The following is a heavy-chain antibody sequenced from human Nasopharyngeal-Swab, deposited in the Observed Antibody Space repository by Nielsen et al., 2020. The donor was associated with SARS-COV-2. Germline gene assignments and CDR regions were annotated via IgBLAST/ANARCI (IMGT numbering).Heavy chain of an antibody. Sequence: WISQSPGKGLEWIGYIYYSGSTYYNPSLKSRVTISVDTSKNQFSLELSSVTAADTAVYYCARVSRYYYMDVWGKGTTVTVSS. J-gene: IGHJ6*03. CDR2: IYYSGST. CDR3: ARVSRYYYMDV. V-gene: IGHV4-31*02.